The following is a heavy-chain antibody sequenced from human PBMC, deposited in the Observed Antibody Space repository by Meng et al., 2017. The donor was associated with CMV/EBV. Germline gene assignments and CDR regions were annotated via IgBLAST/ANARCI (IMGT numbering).Heavy chain of an antibody. CDR3: ARVTSRVAGAFDY. D-gene: IGHD6-19*01. Sequence: QGAGPGLVQPSQTLSLTCTVSGGSISSGDYYWSWIRQPPGKGLEWIGYIYYSGSTYYNPSLKSRVTISVDTSKNQFSLKLSSVTAADTAVYYCARVTSRVAGAFDYWGQGTLVTVSS. V-gene: IGHV4-30-4*08. CDR2: IYYSGST. CDR1: GGSISSGDYY. J-gene: IGHJ4*02.